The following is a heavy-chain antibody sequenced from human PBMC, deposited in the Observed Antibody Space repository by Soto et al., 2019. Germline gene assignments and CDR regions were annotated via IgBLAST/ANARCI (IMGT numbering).Heavy chain of an antibody. Sequence: SVKVSCKASGGTFSSYAISWVRQAPGQGLEWMGGIIPIFGTANYAQKFQGRVTITADESISTAYLQWSSLKASDTAMYYCARHRGYDFWSGYYSYWGQGTLVTVSS. J-gene: IGHJ4*02. V-gene: IGHV1-69*13. CDR2: IIPIFGTA. CDR1: GGTFSSYA. CDR3: ARHRGYDFWSGYYSY. D-gene: IGHD3-3*01.